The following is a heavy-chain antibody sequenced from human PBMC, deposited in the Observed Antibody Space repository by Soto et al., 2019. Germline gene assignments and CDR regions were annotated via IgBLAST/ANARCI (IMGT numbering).Heavy chain of an antibody. V-gene: IGHV1-18*01. CDR1: GYTFTSYG. J-gene: IGHJ4*02. D-gene: IGHD3-16*02. Sequence: QVQLVQSGAEVKKPGASVKVSCKASGYTFTSYGISWVRQAPGQGLEWMGWISAYNGNTNYAQKLQGRVTMTTDTSTSTAYMELRSLRSDDTAVYYCARVSDDYVWGSSRDILDYWGQGTLVTVSS. CDR2: ISAYNGNT. CDR3: ARVSDDYVWGSSRDILDY.